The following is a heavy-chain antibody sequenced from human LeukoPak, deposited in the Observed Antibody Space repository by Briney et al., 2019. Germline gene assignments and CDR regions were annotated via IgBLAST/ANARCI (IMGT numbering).Heavy chain of an antibody. CDR2: INPSGGST. J-gene: IGHJ4*02. CDR3: ARRGSIAAAGYFDY. D-gene: IGHD6-13*01. Sequence: GASVTGSFTASGYTFTSYYMHWVRQAPGQGLEWMGIINPSGGSTSYAQKFQGRVTMTRDTSTSTVYMELSSLRSEDTAVYYCARRGSIAAAGYFDYWGQGTLVTVSS. CDR1: GYTFTSYY. V-gene: IGHV1-46*01.